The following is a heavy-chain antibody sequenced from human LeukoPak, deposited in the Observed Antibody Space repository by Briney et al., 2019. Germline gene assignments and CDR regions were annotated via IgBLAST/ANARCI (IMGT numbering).Heavy chain of an antibody. CDR1: GFTFSSYG. J-gene: IGHJ4*02. CDR3: AKEEVTVTLDY. D-gene: IGHD4-17*01. V-gene: IGHV3-30*18. CDR2: ISYDGSNK. Sequence: GGSLRLSCAASGFTFSSYGVHWVRQAPGKGLEWVAVISYDGSNKYYADSVKGRFTISRDNSKNTLYLQMNSLRAEDTAVYYCAKEEVTVTLDYWGQGTLVTVSS.